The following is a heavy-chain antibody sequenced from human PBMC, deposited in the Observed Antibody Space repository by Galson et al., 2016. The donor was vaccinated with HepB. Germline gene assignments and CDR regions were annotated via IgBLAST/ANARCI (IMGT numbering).Heavy chain of an antibody. CDR3: ARGPGYCTRSSCYGYFEL. D-gene: IGHD2-8*01. J-gene: IGHJ2*01. CDR2: INSDGSDT. Sequence: SLRLSCAASGLTFSIYWMHWVRQGPGKGLEWVARINSDGSDTSHADSVKGRFTISRDNAKQTLYLQMNSLRAEDTAVYYCARGPGYCTRSSCYGYFELWGRGTLVTVSS. V-gene: IGHV3-74*01. CDR1: GLTFSIYW.